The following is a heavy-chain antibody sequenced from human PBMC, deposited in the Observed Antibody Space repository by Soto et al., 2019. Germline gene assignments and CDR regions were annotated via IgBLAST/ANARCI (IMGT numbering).Heavy chain of an antibody. CDR3: ARDRGAPGYCSGGSCYSGWNWFDP. D-gene: IGHD2-15*01. Sequence: SDTLSLTCTVSGGSISSYYWSWIRQPPGKGLEWIGYIYYSGSTNYNPSLKSRVTISVDTSKNQFSLKLSSVTAADTAVYYCARDRGAPGYCSGGSCYSGWNWFDPWGQGTLVTVSS. CDR2: IYYSGST. J-gene: IGHJ5*02. CDR1: GGSISSYY. V-gene: IGHV4-59*01.